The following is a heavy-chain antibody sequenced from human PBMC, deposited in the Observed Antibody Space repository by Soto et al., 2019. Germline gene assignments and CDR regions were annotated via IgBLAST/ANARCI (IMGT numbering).Heavy chain of an antibody. J-gene: IGHJ5*02. D-gene: IGHD2-15*01. CDR2: INSDGSST. CDR1: GFTFSSYW. Sequence: PGGSLRLSCAASGFTFSSYWMHWVRQAPGKGLVWVSRINSDGSSTSYADSVKGRFTISRDNAKNTLYLQMNSLRAEDTAVYYCARDRDCSGGSCYYNWFDPWGQGTLVTVSS. V-gene: IGHV3-74*01. CDR3: ARDRDCSGGSCYYNWFDP.